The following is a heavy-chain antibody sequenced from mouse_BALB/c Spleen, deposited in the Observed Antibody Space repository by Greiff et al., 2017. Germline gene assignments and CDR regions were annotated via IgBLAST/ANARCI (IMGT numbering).Heavy chain of an antibody. CDR2: ISNGGGST. J-gene: IGHJ2*01. D-gene: IGHD1-1*01. CDR3: ARGHYYGSSPYFDY. Sequence: EVQRVESGGGLVQPGGSLKLSCAASGFTFRSYTMSWVRQTPEKRLEWVAYISNGGGSTYYPDTVKGRFTISRDNAKNTLYLQMSSLKSEDTAMYYCARGHYYGSSPYFDYWGQGTTLTVSS. V-gene: IGHV5-12-2*01. CDR1: GFTFRSYT.